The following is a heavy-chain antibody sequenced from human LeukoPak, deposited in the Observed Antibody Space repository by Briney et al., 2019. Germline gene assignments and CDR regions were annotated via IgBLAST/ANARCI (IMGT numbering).Heavy chain of an antibody. CDR2: IKQDGSEK. CDR3: ARPYSSSWYGYYYGMDV. J-gene: IGHJ6*02. V-gene: IGHV3-7*01. Sequence: GGSLRLSCAASGFTFSRYWMNWVRQAPGKGLEWVANIKQDGSEKYYVDSVKGRFTISGDNAKNSLHLQMNSLRAEDTAVYYCARPYSSSWYGYYYGMDVWGQGTTVTVSS. D-gene: IGHD6-13*01. CDR1: GFTFSRYW.